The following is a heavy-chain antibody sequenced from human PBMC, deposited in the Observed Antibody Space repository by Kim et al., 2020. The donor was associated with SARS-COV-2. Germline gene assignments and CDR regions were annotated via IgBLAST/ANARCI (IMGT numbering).Heavy chain of an antibody. D-gene: IGHD5-12*01. J-gene: IGHJ4*02. CDR2: ST. V-gene: IGHV3-53*01. CDR3: ARDGRGYGVY. Sequence: STYYADSVKGRFTISRDNSKNTLYLQMNSLRAEDTAVYYCARDGRGYGVYWGQGTLVTVSS.